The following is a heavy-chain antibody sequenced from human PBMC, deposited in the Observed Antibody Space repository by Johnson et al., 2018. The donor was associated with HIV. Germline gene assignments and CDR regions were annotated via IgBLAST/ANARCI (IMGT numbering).Heavy chain of an antibody. D-gene: IGHD1-1*01. CDR1: GFPFSTFW. Sequence: EVQLVESGGGLVQAGGSLRLSCAASGFPFSTFWMSWVRQAPGMGLEWVANITEDGTEKVYVDSVKGRFTISRDNAKNSLYLQMDSLRGEDTAVYYCARAGQRYTLTTRPGSFDIWGQGTMVTVSS. CDR2: ITEDGTEK. J-gene: IGHJ3*02. V-gene: IGHV3-7*01. CDR3: ARAGQRYTLTTRPGSFDI.